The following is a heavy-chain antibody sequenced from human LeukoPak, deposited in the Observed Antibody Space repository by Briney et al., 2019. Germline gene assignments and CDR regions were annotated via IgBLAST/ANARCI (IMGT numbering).Heavy chain of an antibody. V-gene: IGHV3-74*01. D-gene: IGHD2/OR15-2a*01. Sequence: GGSLSLLCAASGFPFCIYWAHGLPHATGKGRVWGSHIKNDGNITNFADSVKRRFTISRDNAKNTLHLQMNSLRAEDTAVYYCARTDYLTNWGQGTLVTVSS. CDR1: GFPFCIYW. CDR2: IKNDGNIT. J-gene: IGHJ4*02. CDR3: ARTDYLTN.